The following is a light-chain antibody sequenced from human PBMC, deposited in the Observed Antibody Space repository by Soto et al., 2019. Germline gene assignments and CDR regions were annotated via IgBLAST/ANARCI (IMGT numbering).Light chain of an antibody. V-gene: IGKV3-15*01. J-gene: IGKJ1*01. CDR2: GAS. CDR3: QQYDDWPWT. Sequence: EIVMTQSPATLSVSPGERATLSCRASRNVGSKLAWYMQKPGQSPRLLISGASTRAADLPARFSGSGSGTAFILTISSLQSEDFAFYYCQQYDDWPWTFGQGTKVEIK. CDR1: RNVGSK.